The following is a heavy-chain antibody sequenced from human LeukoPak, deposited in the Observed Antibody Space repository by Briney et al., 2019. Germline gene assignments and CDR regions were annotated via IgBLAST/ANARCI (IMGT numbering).Heavy chain of an antibody. J-gene: IGHJ5*02. Sequence: PSETLSLTCTVSGGSISSGSYYWSWIRQPAGKGLEWIGRIYTSGSTNYNPSLKSRVTISVDTSKNQFSLKLSSVTAADTAVYYCARSRGYCSGGSCYRFDPWGQGTLVTVSS. V-gene: IGHV4-61*02. CDR2: IYTSGST. CDR1: GGSISSGSYY. CDR3: ARSRGYCSGGSCYRFDP. D-gene: IGHD2-15*01.